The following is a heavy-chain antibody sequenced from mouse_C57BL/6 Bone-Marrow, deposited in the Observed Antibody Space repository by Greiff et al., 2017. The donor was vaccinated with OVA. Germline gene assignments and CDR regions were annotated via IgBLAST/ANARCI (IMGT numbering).Heavy chain of an antibody. V-gene: IGHV1-7*01. CDR3: ARGGIFYSGSSWYFDV. D-gene: IGHD1-1*01. CDR2: INPSSGYT. Sequence: VQLQQSGAELAKPGASVKLSCKASGYTFTSYWMHWVKQRPGQGLEWIGYINPSSGYTKYNQKVKDKAKLTVDKYSSHASMLLGSLTYADAAVDYCARGGIFYSGSSWYFDVWGTGTTVTVSS. CDR1: GYTFTSYW. J-gene: IGHJ1*03.